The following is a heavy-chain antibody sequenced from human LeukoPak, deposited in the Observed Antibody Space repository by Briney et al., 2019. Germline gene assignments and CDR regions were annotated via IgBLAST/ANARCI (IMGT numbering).Heavy chain of an antibody. V-gene: IGHV4-59*11. CDR3: ARTHMCIAARPCWFDP. D-gene: IGHD6-6*01. CDR2: IYYSGST. CDR1: GGSIRGHY. J-gene: IGHJ5*02. Sequence: SETLSLTSTVSGGSIRGHYWRWLQQPPGKGLECNGYIYYSGSTNYNPSLKSRVTISVDTSKIQFSLKLSSVTAADTAVYYCARTHMCIAARPCWFDPWGQGTLVTVSS.